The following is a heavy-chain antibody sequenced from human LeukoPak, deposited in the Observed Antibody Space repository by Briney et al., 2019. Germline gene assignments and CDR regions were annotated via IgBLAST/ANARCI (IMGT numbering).Heavy chain of an antibody. V-gene: IGHV4-59*08. CDR1: GGSINSYY. CDR2: IYYSGNT. Sequence: SETLSLTCTVSGGSINSYYWSWIRQPPGKGLEWIGYIYYSGNTNYNPSLMSRVTISVDTSKNQFSLELSSVTAADTAVYYCARHYREGPNFYLDFWGQGTLVTVSS. J-gene: IGHJ4*02. CDR3: ARHYREGPNFYLDF. D-gene: IGHD1-26*01.